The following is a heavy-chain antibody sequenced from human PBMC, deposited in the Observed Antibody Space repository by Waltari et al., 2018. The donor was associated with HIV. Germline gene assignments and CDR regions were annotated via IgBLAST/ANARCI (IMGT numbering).Heavy chain of an antibody. CDR3: VRDERGHGETTFDS. Sequence: EVHLLESGGALVQPGGSLRLSCVGSGFTFSTFEMNWFRQAPGKGLEWVSYISNSGSTTLYADSVKGRFTTSRDNAKSSLYLQMKSLTAEDSAVYYCVRDERGHGETTFDSWGQGTLVTVS. CDR2: ISNSGSTT. V-gene: IGHV3-48*03. D-gene: IGHD3-10*01. CDR1: GFTFSTFE. J-gene: IGHJ4*02.